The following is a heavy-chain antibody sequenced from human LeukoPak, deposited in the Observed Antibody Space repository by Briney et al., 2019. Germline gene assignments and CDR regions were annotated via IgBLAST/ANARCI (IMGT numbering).Heavy chain of an antibody. J-gene: IGHJ3*02. CDR1: GGSISGFY. Sequence: SETLSLTCTVSGGSISGFYWRWVRQSPGKGLEWIAYVYSSGSTNYNPSLYSRVTLSLDTSKNQFSLNVGSVPAAHTAGYFLARSGTRSGGAFDIWGQGTMVTVSS. D-gene: IGHD4-23*01. CDR2: VYSSGST. CDR3: ARSGTRSGGAFDI. V-gene: IGHV4-59*08.